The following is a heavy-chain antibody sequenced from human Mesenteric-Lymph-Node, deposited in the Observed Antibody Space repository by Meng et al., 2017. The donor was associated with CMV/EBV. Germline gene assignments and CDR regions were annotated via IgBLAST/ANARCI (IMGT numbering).Heavy chain of an antibody. V-gene: IGHV3-30*04. J-gene: IGHJ4*02. CDR3: ARTLFPSGPAAGFLCPDS. D-gene: IGHD6-13*01. CDR1: GFTFSSYA. CDR2: ISYDGSHK. Sequence: GGSLRLSCAASGFTFSSYAVHWVRQAPGKGLEWVAVISYDGSHKYYADSVKGRFTISRDNSKSTLYLQMNSLRPEDSAVYYCARTLFPSGPAAGFLCPDSWGQGTLVTVSS.